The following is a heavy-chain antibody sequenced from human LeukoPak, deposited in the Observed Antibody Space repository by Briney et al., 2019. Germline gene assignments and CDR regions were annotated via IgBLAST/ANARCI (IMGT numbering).Heavy chain of an antibody. D-gene: IGHD6-13*01. J-gene: IGHJ4*02. Sequence: PGGSLRLSCAASGFTFSSYAMSWVRQAPGKGLEWVSSISGSGGSIYYADSVKGRFTISRDNSKSTLYLQMNSLRAEDTAIYYCAKEAVAAAGPLDYWGQGTLVTVSS. CDR2: ISGSGGSI. CDR3: AKEAVAAAGPLDY. V-gene: IGHV3-23*01. CDR1: GFTFSSYA.